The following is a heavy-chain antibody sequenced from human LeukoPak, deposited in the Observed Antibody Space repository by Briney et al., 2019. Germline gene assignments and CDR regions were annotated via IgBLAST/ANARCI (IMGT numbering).Heavy chain of an antibody. CDR1: GYTFTGYY. D-gene: IGHD3-10*01. J-gene: IGHJ4*02. V-gene: IGHV1-2*02. CDR2: INPNSGGT. CDR3: ARAELWFGELLYDY. Sequence: GASVKVSYKASGYTFTGYYMHWVRQAPGQGLEWMGWINPNSGGTNYAQKFQGRVTMTRDTSISTAYMELSRLRSDDTAVYYCARAELWFGELLYDYWGQGTLVTVSS.